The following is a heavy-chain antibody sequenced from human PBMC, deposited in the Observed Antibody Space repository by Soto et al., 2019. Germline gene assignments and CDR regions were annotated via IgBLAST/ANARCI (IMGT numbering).Heavy chain of an antibody. CDR2: IYWDDDK. Sequence: QITLKESGPTLVKPTQTLTLTCTFSGFSLSTSGVGVGWIRQPPGKALEGLPLIYWDDDKRYSPSLKSRLTITKVTTKCWGGPTTANMDPVDTARYLGALTSYGSGSYYNVRWFDPWGQGTLVTVSS. J-gene: IGHJ5*02. V-gene: IGHV2-5*02. CDR1: GFSLSTSGVG. CDR3: ALTSYGSGSYYNVRWFDP. D-gene: IGHD3-10*01.